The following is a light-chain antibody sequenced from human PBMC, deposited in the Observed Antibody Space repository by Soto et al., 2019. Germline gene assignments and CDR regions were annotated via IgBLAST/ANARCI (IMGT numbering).Light chain of an antibody. CDR2: LNSDGSH. V-gene: IGLV4-69*01. J-gene: IGLJ1*01. CDR3: QTWVTGIHV. CDR1: SGHSSYA. Sequence: QLVLTQSPSASASLGASVKLTCTLSSGHSSYAIAWHQQQPEKGPRYLMKLNSDGSHSKGDGIPDRFSGSSSGAERYLIISSLQSEDEADYYWQTWVTGIHVFGTGTKLTVL.